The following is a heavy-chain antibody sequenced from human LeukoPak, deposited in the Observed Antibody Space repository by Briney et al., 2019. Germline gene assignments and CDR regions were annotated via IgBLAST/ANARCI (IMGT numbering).Heavy chain of an antibody. Sequence: PGGSLRLSCAASGFTVSSNYMSWVRQAPGKGLEWVSVIYSGGSTYYADSVKGRFTISRDNSKNTLYLQMNSLRAEDTAVYYSARGRVSYYYYGMDVWGQGTTVTVSS. V-gene: IGHV3-53*01. CDR2: IYSGGST. J-gene: IGHJ6*02. CDR3: ARGRVSYYYYGMDV. D-gene: IGHD3-9*01. CDR1: GFTVSSNY.